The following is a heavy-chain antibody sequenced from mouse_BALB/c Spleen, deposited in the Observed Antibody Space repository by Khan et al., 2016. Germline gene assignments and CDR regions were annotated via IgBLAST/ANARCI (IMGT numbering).Heavy chain of an antibody. V-gene: IGHV3-2*02. CDR2: ISYSGST. CDR1: GYSITSDYA. D-gene: IGHD1-2*01. J-gene: IGHJ3*01. Sequence: EVQLQESGPGLVKPSQSLSLTCTVTGYSITSDYAWNWIRQFPGNKLEWMGYISYSGSTSYNPSLKSRISITRDTSKNKFFLQLNSVTTEDTATYYCARSTTATRLFAYWGQGTLVTVSA. CDR3: ARSTTATRLFAY.